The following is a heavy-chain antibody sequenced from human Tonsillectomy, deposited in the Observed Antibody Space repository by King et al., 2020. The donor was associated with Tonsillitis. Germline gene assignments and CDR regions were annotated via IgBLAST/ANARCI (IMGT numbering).Heavy chain of an antibody. CDR1: GGSISSYY. CDR3: ARLDYGDSLGYFYYYMDV. Sequence: VQLQESGPGLVKPSETLSLTCTVSGGSISSYYWSWIRQPPGKGLEWIGYIYYSGSTNHNPSLKSRVTISVDTSKNQLSLKLSSVTAADTAVYYCARLDYGDSLGYFYYYMDVWGKGTTVTVSS. D-gene: IGHD4-17*01. V-gene: IGHV4-59*08. CDR2: IYYSGST. J-gene: IGHJ6*03.